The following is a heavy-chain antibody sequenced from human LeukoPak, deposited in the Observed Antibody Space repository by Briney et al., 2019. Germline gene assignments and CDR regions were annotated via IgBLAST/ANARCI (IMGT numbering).Heavy chain of an antibody. Sequence: GGSLRLSCAASGFTVSSNYMSWVRQAPGKGLEWVSVIYSGGSTYYADSVKGRFTISRDNSKNTLYLQMNSLRAEDTAVYYCARPARYSSSWYFDYWGQGTLVTVSS. CDR1: GFTVSSNY. J-gene: IGHJ4*02. CDR3: ARPARYSSSWYFDY. D-gene: IGHD6-13*01. CDR2: IYSGGST. V-gene: IGHV3-66*04.